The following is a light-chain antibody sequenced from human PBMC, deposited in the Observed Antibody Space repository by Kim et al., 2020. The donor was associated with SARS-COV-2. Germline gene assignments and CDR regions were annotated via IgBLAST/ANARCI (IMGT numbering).Light chain of an antibody. V-gene: IGKV1-9*01. Sequence: RSATEGARATIPGRSSHAIHNHLAWYQQKQGEAPNLLIYFATTWQSGVPSRFSGSGSGPDFTLTISSLQPEDFGDYYSQQFNRPYTFGQGTKLEI. CDR3: QQFNRPYT. J-gene: IGKJ2*01. CDR2: FAT. CDR1: HAIHNH.